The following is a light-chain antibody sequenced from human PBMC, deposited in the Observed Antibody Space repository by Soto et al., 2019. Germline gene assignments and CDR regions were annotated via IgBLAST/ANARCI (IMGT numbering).Light chain of an antibody. V-gene: IGKV3-15*01. CDR2: GAS. CDR1: QSVSSN. CDR3: QQYNNWPPWT. J-gene: IGKJ1*01. Sequence: EIVMTQSPATLSVSPGERATLSCRASQSVSSNLAWYQQKPGQATRLLIYGASTRATGIPARFSGSGSGTEFTLTISSLHSEDFAVYYCQQYNNWPPWTFGQGTKVEIK.